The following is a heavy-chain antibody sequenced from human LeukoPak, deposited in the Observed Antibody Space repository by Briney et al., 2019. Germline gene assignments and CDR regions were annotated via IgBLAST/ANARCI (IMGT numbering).Heavy chain of an antibody. D-gene: IGHD3-22*01. Sequence: GGSLRLSCAASGFTFSSYSMNWVRQAPGKGLEWVSSISSSSSYIYYADSVKGRFTISRDNAKNSLYLQMNSLRAEDTAVYYCARDGEFYYDSSSYWGQGSLVTVSS. J-gene: IGHJ4*02. V-gene: IGHV3-21*04. CDR1: GFTFSSYS. CDR3: ARDGEFYYDSSSY. CDR2: ISSSSSYI.